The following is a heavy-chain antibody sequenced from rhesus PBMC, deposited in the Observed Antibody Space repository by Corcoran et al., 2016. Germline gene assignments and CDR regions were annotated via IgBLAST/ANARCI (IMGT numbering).Heavy chain of an antibody. D-gene: IGHD2-21*01. Sequence: QVQLQEWGPGLVTPSETLSLTCAVSGYSISSGYGWGWIRAHPGPGLEWIGQSYGSSGSTNYTPYLSSRVTVANETSKNQFALKLSAVTGAETVVDDCARAGAGTVLGFEVWGPGVLVTVS. J-gene: IGHJ5-1*01. CDR3: ARAGAGTVLGFEV. CDR1: GYSISSGYG. CDR2: SYGSSGST. V-gene: IGHV4-127*01.